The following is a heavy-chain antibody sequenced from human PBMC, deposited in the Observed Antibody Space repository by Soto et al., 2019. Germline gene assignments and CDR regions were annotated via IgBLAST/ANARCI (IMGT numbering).Heavy chain of an antibody. Sequence: QVQLVESGGGVVQPGRSLRLSCAASGFTFSSYGMHWVRQAPGKGLEWVAVIWLYGSKKYYADSVKGRFTISRDNFKNTLYLQMNSLRAEDTAVYYCARESYSRAFDIWSQGTMVTVSS. CDR2: IWLYGSKK. V-gene: IGHV3-33*01. CDR3: ARESYSRAFDI. CDR1: GFTFSSYG. D-gene: IGHD1-26*01. J-gene: IGHJ3*02.